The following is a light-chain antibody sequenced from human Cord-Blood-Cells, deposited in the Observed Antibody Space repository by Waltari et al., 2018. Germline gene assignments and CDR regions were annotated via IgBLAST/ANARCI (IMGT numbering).Light chain of an antibody. V-gene: IGKV4-1*01. CDR1: PNVLYSSNNKNY. CDR2: WAS. J-gene: IGKJ4*01. CDR3: QQYYSTPLT. Sequence: DSLAGSLSEGDTINCKSSPNVLYSSNNKNYLAWYQQKPGQPPKLLIYWASTRESGVPYRFSGSGSGTDFTLTISSLQAEDFAVYYCQQYYSTPLTFGGGTKVEIK.